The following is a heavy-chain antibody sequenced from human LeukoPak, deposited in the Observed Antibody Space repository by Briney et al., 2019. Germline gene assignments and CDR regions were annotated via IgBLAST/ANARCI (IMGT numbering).Heavy chain of an antibody. J-gene: IGHJ4*02. CDR1: GFTFSGSS. CDR3: SGLRDGYQVSFDY. Sequence: HPGGSLRLSCAASGFTFSGSSIHWVRQASGQGLEWVGRIRSKTNTYATAYAASVKGRFTISSDDSKNTAYLQMNGLKTEDTAVYYCSGLRDGYQVSFDYWGQGTLVTVSS. V-gene: IGHV3-73*01. D-gene: IGHD5-24*01. CDR2: IRSKTNTYAT.